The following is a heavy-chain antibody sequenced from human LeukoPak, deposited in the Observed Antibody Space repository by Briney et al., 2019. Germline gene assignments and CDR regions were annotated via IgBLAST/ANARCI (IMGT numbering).Heavy chain of an antibody. Sequence: PSETLSLTCTVSGASISGYYWSWIRQPPGKGLEWIGEINHSGSTNYNPSLKSRVTISVDTSKNQFSLKLSSVTAADTAVYYCARLYQKDVWGQGTTVTVSS. V-gene: IGHV4-34*01. CDR1: GASISGYY. J-gene: IGHJ6*02. CDR3: ARLYQKDV. CDR2: INHSGST. D-gene: IGHD3-16*02.